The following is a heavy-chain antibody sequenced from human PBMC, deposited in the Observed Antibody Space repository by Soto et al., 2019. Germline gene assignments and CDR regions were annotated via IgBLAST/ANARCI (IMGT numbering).Heavy chain of an antibody. CDR3: ARVRAVAGSPPQYYYYYYGMDV. Sequence: QVQLVQSGAEVKKPGASVKVSCKASGYTFTSYGISWVRQAPGQGLEWMGWISAYNGNTNYAKKPQGRCTMTPTTPKSQAYMELRSLRSDDPAVYYCARVRAVAGSPPQYYYYYYGMDVWGQGTTVTVSS. V-gene: IGHV1-18*01. D-gene: IGHD6-19*01. CDR2: ISAYNGNT. CDR1: GYTFTSYG. J-gene: IGHJ6*02.